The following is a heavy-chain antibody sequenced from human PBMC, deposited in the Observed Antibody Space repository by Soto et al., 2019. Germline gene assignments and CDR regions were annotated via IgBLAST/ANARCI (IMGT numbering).Heavy chain of an antibody. D-gene: IGHD6-19*01. CDR3: ARAEAPAVAGTYAFDI. J-gene: IGHJ3*02. CDR1: GFTFSSYS. CDR2: ISSSSSYI. Sequence: PGGSLRLSCAASGFTFSSYSMNWVRQAPGKGLEWVSSISSSSSYIYYADSVKGRFTISRDNAKNSLYLQMNSLRAEDTAVYYCARAEAPAVAGTYAFDIWGQGTMVTVSS. V-gene: IGHV3-21*01.